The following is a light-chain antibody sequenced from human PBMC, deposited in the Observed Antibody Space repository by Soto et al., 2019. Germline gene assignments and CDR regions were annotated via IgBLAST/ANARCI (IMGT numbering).Light chain of an antibody. Sequence: DIQMTQSPSTLSASVGDRVTITCRASQSISTWLAWYQQEPGKAPKLLIHKASSLQSGVPSRFSGSGSGTDFTLTISSLHPDDFATYYCQQYNNWPHSFGQGTKVDIK. V-gene: IGKV1-5*03. CDR2: KAS. J-gene: IGKJ2*01. CDR3: QQYNNWPHS. CDR1: QSISTW.